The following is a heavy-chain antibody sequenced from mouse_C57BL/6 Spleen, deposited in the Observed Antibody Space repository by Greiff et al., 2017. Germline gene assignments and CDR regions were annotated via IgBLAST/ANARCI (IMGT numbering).Heavy chain of an antibody. V-gene: IGHV1-82*01. CDR1: GYAFSSSW. CDR3: ARSDYYSSSHFDY. J-gene: IGHJ2*01. D-gene: IGHD1-1*01. Sequence: VQLQQSGPELVKPGASVKISCKASGYAFSSSWMNWVKQRPGKGLEWIGRIYPGDGDTNYNGKFKGKATLTADKSSSTAYMQLSSLTSEDSAVYFCARSDYYSSSHFDYWGQGTTLTVSS. CDR2: IYPGDGDT.